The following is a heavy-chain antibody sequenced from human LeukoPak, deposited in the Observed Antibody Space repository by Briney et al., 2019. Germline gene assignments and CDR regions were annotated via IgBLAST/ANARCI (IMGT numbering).Heavy chain of an antibody. V-gene: IGHV3-48*03. Sequence: PGGSLRLSCAASGFTFSSYEMNWVRQAPGKGLEWVSYISSSGSTIYYADSVKGRFTISRDNAKNSLYLQMNSLRAEDTAVYYCARDKGDYYDSSGYFDYWGQGTLVTVSS. CDR1: GFTFSSYE. D-gene: IGHD3-22*01. J-gene: IGHJ4*02. CDR3: ARDKGDYYDSSGYFDY. CDR2: ISSSGSTI.